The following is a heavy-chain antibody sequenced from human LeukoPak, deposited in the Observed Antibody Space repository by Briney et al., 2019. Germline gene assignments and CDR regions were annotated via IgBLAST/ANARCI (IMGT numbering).Heavy chain of an antibody. Sequence: PGGSQRLSCAASGFTFSSYAMSWVRQAPGKGLEWVSVIYSGGTTHYADSVKGRFTISRDNSKNTLYLQMNSLRAEDTAVYYCAREGSGWDYWGPGTLVTVSS. CDR3: AREGSGWDY. J-gene: IGHJ4*02. D-gene: IGHD6-19*01. CDR2: IYSGGTT. CDR1: GFTFSSYA. V-gene: IGHV3-66*01.